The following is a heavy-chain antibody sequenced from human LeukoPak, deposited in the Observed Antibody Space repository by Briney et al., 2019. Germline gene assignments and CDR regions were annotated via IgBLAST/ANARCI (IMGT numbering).Heavy chain of an antibody. Sequence: GGSLRLSCAASGFTFSSYSMNWVRQAPGKGLEWVSSISSSSSYIYYADSVKGRFTISRDNAKNSLYLQMNSLRAEDTAVYYCARVISGAGAFDIWGQGTMVTVSS. CDR1: GFTFSSYS. CDR2: ISSSSSYI. D-gene: IGHD2/OR15-2a*01. V-gene: IGHV3-21*01. CDR3: ARVISGAGAFDI. J-gene: IGHJ3*02.